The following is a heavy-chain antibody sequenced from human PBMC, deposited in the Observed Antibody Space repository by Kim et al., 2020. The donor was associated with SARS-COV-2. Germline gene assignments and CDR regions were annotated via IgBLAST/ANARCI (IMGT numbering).Heavy chain of an antibody. CDR1: GYTSTDNY. CDR3: ARGRNRVFDI. J-gene: IGHJ3*02. CDR2: INPNSGGT. V-gene: IGHV1-2*06. Sequence: ASVKVSCKASGYTSTDNYIHWVRQAPGQGLEWMGRINPNSGGTNCAQKFQGRVTMTKDTSINTAYLELSTLRSDDTAVYYCARGRNRVFDIWGLGTMVIVSS.